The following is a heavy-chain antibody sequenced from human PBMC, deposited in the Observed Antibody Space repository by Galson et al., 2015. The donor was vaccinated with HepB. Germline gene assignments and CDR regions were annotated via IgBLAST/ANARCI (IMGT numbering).Heavy chain of an antibody. D-gene: IGHD1-14*01. V-gene: IGHV3-11*06. J-gene: IGHJ4*02. CDR1: GFPFSNYH. CDR3: TTDKSTVDRAHAY. CDR2: IGIGSSFT. Sequence: SLRLSCAASGFPFSNYHMVWVRQAPGKGLEWVSFIGIGSSFTQYADSVKGRFTTSRGDAKNSLYLQMDSLKAEDTAVYYCTTDKSTVDRAHAYWGQGTLITVSS.